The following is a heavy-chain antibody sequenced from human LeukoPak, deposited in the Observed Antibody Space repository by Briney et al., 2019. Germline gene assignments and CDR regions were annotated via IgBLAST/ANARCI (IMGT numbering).Heavy chain of an antibody. CDR1: GFTFDDYA. CDR3: AKGDLIVGAPHFDY. Sequence: GGSLRLSCAASGFTFDDYAMHWVRQAPGKGLEWVSGISWNSGSIGYADSVKGRFTISRDNAKNSLYLQMNSLRAEDTALYYCAKGDLIVGAPHFDYWGQGTLVTVSS. V-gene: IGHV3-9*01. J-gene: IGHJ4*02. D-gene: IGHD1-26*01. CDR2: ISWNSGSI.